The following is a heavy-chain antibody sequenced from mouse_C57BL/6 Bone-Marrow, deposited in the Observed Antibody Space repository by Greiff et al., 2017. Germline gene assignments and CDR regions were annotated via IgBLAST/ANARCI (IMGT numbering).Heavy chain of an antibody. Sequence: VQLQQSGPELVKPGASVKISCKASGYSFTGYYMNWVKQSPEKSLEWIGEINPSTGGTTYNPKFKAKATLTVDKSSSTAYMQRKSLTSEDSAVYYCASRNPVAPGDYWGQGTTLTVSS. D-gene: IGHD1-3*01. J-gene: IGHJ2*01. CDR3: ASRNPVAPGDY. CDR1: GYSFTGYY. V-gene: IGHV1-42*01. CDR2: INPSTGGT.